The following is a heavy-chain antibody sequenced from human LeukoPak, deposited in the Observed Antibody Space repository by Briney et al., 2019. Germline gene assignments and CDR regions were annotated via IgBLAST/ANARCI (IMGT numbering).Heavy chain of an antibody. CDR2: IDISDSYT. J-gene: IGHJ4*02. CDR3: ARHEGDYFDD. Sequence: GEPLKISCKGSGYSFTSYWISWVRQMPEKGLEWMGNIDISDSYTNYSPSFQGYVTISADKSISTAYLQWSSLKASDTAMYYCARHEGDYFDDWGQGTLVTVSS. V-gene: IGHV5-10-1*01. CDR1: GYSFTSYW.